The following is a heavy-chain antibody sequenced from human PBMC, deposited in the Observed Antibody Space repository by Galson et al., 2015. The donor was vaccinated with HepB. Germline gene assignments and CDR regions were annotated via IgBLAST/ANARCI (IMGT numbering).Heavy chain of an antibody. J-gene: IGHJ6*03. CDR2: ISWNSGSI. CDR3: AKGPYDNSDGYYYYMDV. CDR1: GFTFDDYA. D-gene: IGHD3-9*01. Sequence: SLRLSCAASGFTFDDYAMHWVRQAPGKGLEWVSGISWNSGSIGYADSVKGRFTISRDNAKNSLYLQMNSLRAENTALYYCAKGPYDNSDGYYYYMDVWGKGTTVTVSS. V-gene: IGHV3-9*01.